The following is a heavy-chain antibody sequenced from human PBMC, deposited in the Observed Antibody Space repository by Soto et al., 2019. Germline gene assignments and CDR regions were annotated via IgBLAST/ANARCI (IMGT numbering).Heavy chain of an antibody. V-gene: IGHV3-23*01. Sequence: GGSLRLSCGASGFTFSNYAMSWVRQAPGKGLEWVSGIGGSGTSKFYADSVKGRFTISRDNSKNTLYLQMNSLRVEDTAVYYCATLYSLDFWGQGTLVTVSS. CDR2: IGGSGTSK. CDR3: ATLYSLDF. D-gene: IGHD5-12*01. CDR1: GFTFSNYA. J-gene: IGHJ4*02.